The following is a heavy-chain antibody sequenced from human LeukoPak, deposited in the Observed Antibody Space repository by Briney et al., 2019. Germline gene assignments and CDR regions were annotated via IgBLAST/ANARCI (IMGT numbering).Heavy chain of an antibody. CDR2: IYYTGST. CDR1: GVSISGFY. V-gene: IGHV4-59*01. Sequence: PSETLSLTCTVYGVSISGFYWSWIRQPPGQGLEWIGYIYYTGSTNYNPSLKSRVIISVDTSKNQFSLKVSSVTAADTAVYYCVRSKSGTYGWFDPWGQGTLVTVSS. D-gene: IGHD4-17*01. J-gene: IGHJ5*02. CDR3: VRSKSGTYGWFDP.